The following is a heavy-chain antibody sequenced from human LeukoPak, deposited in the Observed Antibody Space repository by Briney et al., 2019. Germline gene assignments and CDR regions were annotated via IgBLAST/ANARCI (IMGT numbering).Heavy chain of an antibody. CDR1: GFTFSSYG. CDR3: AKVWGLLWFGEVFYYYGMDV. V-gene: IGHV3-30*02. CDR2: IRYDGSNK. Sequence: GGSLRLSCAASGFTFSSYGMHWVRQAPGKGLEWVAFIRYDGSNKYYADSVKGRFTISRDNSKNTLYLQMNSLRAEDTAVYYCAKVWGLLWFGEVFYYYGMDVWGQGTTVTVSS. J-gene: IGHJ6*02. D-gene: IGHD3-10*01.